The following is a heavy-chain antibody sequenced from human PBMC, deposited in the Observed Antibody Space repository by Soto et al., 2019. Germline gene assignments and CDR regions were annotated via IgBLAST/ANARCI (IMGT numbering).Heavy chain of an antibody. CDR2: IYYSGRT. D-gene: IGHD3-3*02. V-gene: IGHV4-31*03. CDR3: ATLAKEENPKVGSWYFFDY. Sequence: KPSETLSLTCSVSGGSISSGGYFYSWIRQHPGQGLEWIGSIYYSGRTYYNASLQSRLSMSVDTSKSHFSLKLTSVTAADTAVYFCATLAKEENPKVGSWYFFDYWCQGVMVTVSS. CDR1: GGSISSGGYF. J-gene: IGHJ4*02.